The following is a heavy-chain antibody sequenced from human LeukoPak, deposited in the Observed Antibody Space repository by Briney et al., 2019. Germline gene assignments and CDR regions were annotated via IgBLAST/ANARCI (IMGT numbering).Heavy chain of an antibody. V-gene: IGHV1-8*01. D-gene: IGHD3-22*01. Sequence: ASVKVSCKASGYTFTNYDLHWVRQASGQGLEWMAWVNSNSGKIVYGEKFQGRVTVTWDTSISAVYLDLDRLSSEDTAVYYCARGFYESSGRFDPWGQGTLVTVSS. CDR2: VNSNSGKI. CDR3: ARGFYESSGRFDP. CDR1: GYTFTNYD. J-gene: IGHJ5*02.